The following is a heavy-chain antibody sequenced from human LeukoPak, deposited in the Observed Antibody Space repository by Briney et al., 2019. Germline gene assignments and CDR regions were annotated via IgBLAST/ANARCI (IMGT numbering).Heavy chain of an antibody. J-gene: IGHJ2*01. Sequence: ASVKVSCKASGGTFSSYAISWVRQAPGQGLEWMGGIIPIFGTANYAQKFQGRVTITADESTSTAYMELSSLRSEDAAVYYCARKVVTAIKAHWYFDLWGRGTLVTVSS. D-gene: IGHD2-21*02. CDR3: ARKVVTAIKAHWYFDL. V-gene: IGHV1-69*13. CDR1: GGTFSSYA. CDR2: IIPIFGTA.